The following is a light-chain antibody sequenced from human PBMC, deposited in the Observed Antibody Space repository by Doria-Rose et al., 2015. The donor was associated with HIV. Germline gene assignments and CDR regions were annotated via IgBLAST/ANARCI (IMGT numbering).Light chain of an antibody. J-gene: IGKJ3*01. CDR1: QSLLYTSKNY. CDR3: QQYYDTPS. V-gene: IGKV4-1*01. CDR2: WAS. Sequence: DIRLTQSPESLGMSLGERATLNCKSNQSLLYTSKNYLAWYQQKPGQPPKLLIYWASTRQSGVPARFSGSGPGTDFTLTISSLEAEDVAVYYCQQYYDTPSFGPGTTVDIK.